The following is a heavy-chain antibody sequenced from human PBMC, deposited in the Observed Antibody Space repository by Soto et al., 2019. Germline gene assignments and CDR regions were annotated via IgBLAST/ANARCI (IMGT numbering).Heavy chain of an antibody. CDR2: INPSGGST. CDR3: ARDLITRTPPAYMDV. V-gene: IGHV1-46*03. D-gene: IGHD1-7*01. Sequence: QVQLVQSGAEEKKPGASVKVSCKASGYTFTSYYKHWVRQAPGQGLEWMGIINPSGGSTSYAQKFQGRVTMTRDTSTSTVYMELSSLRSEDTAVYYCARDLITRTPPAYMDVWGKGTTVTVSS. J-gene: IGHJ6*03. CDR1: GYTFTSYY.